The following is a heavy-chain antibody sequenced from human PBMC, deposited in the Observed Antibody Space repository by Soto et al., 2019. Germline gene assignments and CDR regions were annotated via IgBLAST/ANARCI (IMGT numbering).Heavy chain of an antibody. CDR2: IYSGGNT. Sequence: EVQLVETGGGLIQPGESLRLSCAASGFTVSTNYMSWVRQAPGKGLEWVSVIYSGGNTYYADSVKGRFSMSRDKSKNTLFLQMNGLRAEDTAVYCCGRGSSDSDGILRVDYWGQGTLVTVSS. CDR3: GRGSSDSDGILRVDY. D-gene: IGHD2-2*01. J-gene: IGHJ4*02. V-gene: IGHV3-53*02. CDR1: GFTVSTNY.